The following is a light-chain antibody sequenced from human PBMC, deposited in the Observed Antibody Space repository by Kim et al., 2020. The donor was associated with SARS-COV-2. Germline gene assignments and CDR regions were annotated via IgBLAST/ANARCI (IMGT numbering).Light chain of an antibody. CDR1: SSNVGGCNY. CDR2: DDA. V-gene: IGLV2-14*03. J-gene: IGLJ3*02. CDR3: STCSVNSTLV. Sequence: QSIAITCTGTSSNVGGCNYVSWYQQQPGKDPKIIIYDDADQRSGVSNHFSGSKSGDTASLTISGLQADDEADYYCSTCSVNSTLVFGGGTKLTVL.